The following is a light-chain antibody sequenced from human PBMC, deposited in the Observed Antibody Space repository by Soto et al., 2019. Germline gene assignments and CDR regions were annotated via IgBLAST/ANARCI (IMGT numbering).Light chain of an antibody. CDR3: QQYYSYPIT. J-gene: IGKJ5*01. CDR2: AAS. Sequence: DIQMTQSPSSLSASVGDRVTITCRAGQTIITYLNWYQQKIGKVPKLLIYAASTLQSGVPSRFSGSGSGTDFTLTISCLQSEDFATYYCQQYYSYPITFGQGTRPAIK. CDR1: QTIITY. V-gene: IGKV1-39*01.